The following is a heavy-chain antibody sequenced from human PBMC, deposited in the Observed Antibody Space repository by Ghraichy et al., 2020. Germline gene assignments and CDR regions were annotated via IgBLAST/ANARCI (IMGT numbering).Heavy chain of an antibody. CDR3: ARLGRTATNCFDA. V-gene: IGHV4-39*01. D-gene: IGHD3-16*01. CDR2: IFYNAHT. J-gene: IGHJ5*02. Sequence: LEWIANIFYNAHTYYNSSLRSRITMSVDTADNQFSLRLTSVTAAETATYYCARLGRTATNCFDAWGRGTLVTVSS.